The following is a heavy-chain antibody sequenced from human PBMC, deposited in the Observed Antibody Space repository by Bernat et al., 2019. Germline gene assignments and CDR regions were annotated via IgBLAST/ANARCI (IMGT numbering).Heavy chain of an antibody. CDR3: ARAYSGYDNYYYYGMDV. CDR1: GFTVSSNY. Sequence: EVQLVETGGGLIQPGGSLRLSCAASGFTVSSNYMSWVRQAPGKGLEWVSSISSSSSYIYYADSVKGRFTISRDNAKNSLYLQMNSLRAEDTAVYYCARAYSGYDNYYYYGMDVWGQGTTVTVSS. CDR2: ISSSSSYI. V-gene: IGHV3-21*01. J-gene: IGHJ6*02. D-gene: IGHD5-12*01.